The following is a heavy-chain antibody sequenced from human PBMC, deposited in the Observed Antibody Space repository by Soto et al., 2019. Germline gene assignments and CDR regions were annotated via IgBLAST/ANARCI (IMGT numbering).Heavy chain of an antibody. CDR2: INHSGST. CDR3: ARGFSPLRGVTSGYWGY. D-gene: IGHD2-2*03. J-gene: IGHJ4*02. CDR1: GGSFSGYY. Sequence: PSETLSLTCAVYGGSFSGYYWSWIRQPPGKGLEWIGEINHSGSTNYNPSLKSRVTISVDTSKNQFSLKLSSVTAADTAVYYCARGFSPLRGVTSGYWGYWGQGTLVTVSS. V-gene: IGHV4-34*01.